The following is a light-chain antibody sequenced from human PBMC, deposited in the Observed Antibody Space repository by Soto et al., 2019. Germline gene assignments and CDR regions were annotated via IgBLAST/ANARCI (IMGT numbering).Light chain of an antibody. CDR1: SSDVGGYNY. CDR2: EVS. CDR3: SSYTSSNTRV. J-gene: IGLJ1*01. V-gene: IGLV2-14*01. Sequence: QSVLTQPASVSGSPGQSITISCTGTSSDVGGYNYVSWYQHHPGKAPKLLIYEVSYRPSGVSNRFSGSKSGNTASLTISGLQAEDEADYYCSSYTSSNTRVLGTGTKV.